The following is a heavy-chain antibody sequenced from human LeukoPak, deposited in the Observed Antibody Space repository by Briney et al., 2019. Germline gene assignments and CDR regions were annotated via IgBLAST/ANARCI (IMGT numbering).Heavy chain of an antibody. J-gene: IGHJ4*02. D-gene: IGHD3-22*01. Sequence: GGSLRLSCAASGFTFSSYSMNWVRQAPGKGLEWVSYISSSGSTIYYADSVKGRFTISRDNAKNSLYLQMNSLRAEDTAVYYCARDYDGTQQVFDYWGQGTLVTVSS. V-gene: IGHV3-48*04. CDR1: GFTFSSYS. CDR3: ARDYDGTQQVFDY. CDR2: ISSSGSTI.